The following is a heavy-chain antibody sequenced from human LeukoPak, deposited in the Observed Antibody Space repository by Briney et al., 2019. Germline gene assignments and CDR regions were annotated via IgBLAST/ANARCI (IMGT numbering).Heavy chain of an antibody. CDR3: ARLGAAAGLDY. J-gene: IGHJ4*02. Sequence: SETLSLTCAVYGGSFSGYYWSWIRQPPGKGLEWIGEINHSGSTNYNPSLKSRVTISVDTSKNQFSLKLSSVTAADTAVYYCARLGAAAGLDYWGQGTLVTVSS. CDR1: GGSFSGYY. V-gene: IGHV4-34*01. D-gene: IGHD6-13*01. CDR2: INHSGST.